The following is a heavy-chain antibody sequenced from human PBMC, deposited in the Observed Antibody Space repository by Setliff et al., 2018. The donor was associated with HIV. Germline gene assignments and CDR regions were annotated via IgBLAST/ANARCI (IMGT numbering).Heavy chain of an antibody. J-gene: IGHJ4*02. Sequence: NPSETLSLTCTVSGGSIGGYYWSWIRQHPGKGLEWIGFISYSGTAYYNPSLKSRVTISIDTSKNQFSLRLSSVTAADTAVYYCARGAPYGSGRHRWNSWGQGTLVTVSS. CDR3: ARGAPYGSGRHRWNS. CDR1: GGSIGGYY. CDR2: ISYSGTA. D-gene: IGHD3-10*01. V-gene: IGHV4-31*03.